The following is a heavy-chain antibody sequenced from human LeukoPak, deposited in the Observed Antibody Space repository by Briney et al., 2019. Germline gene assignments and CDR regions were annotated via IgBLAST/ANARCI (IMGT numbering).Heavy chain of an antibody. Sequence: PGGSLRLSCAASGFTFDDYAMHWVRQAPGKGLEWVSGISWNSGSIGYADSVKGRFTISRDNAKNSLYLQMNSLRAEDTAVYYCATQFTVTGYWGQGTLVTVSS. D-gene: IGHD4-17*01. V-gene: IGHV3-9*01. J-gene: IGHJ4*02. CDR2: ISWNSGSI. CDR1: GFTFDDYA. CDR3: ATQFTVTGY.